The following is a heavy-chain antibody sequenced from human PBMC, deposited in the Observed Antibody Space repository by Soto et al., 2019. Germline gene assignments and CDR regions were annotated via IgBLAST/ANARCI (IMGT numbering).Heavy chain of an antibody. CDR1: GGSFSGYY. J-gene: IGHJ5*02. D-gene: IGHD2-15*01. V-gene: IGHV4-34*01. Sequence: SETLSLTCAVSGGSFSGYYCSWIRQPPGKGLEWIGEINHSGSTNYNPSLKSRVTISVDTSKNQFSLKLSSVTAADTAVYYCAGGIGRSPFDPWGQGTLVTVSS. CDR3: AGGIGRSPFDP. CDR2: INHSGST.